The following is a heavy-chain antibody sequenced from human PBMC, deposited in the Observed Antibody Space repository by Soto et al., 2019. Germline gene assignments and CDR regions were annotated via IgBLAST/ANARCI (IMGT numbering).Heavy chain of an antibody. J-gene: IGHJ6*02. CDR1: GFTFDDYT. Sequence: GGSLRLSCAASGFTFDDYTMHWVRQAPGKGLEWVSLISWDGCSTYYADSVKGRFTISRDNSKNSLYLQMNSLRTEDTALYYCAKVIAADNQNYYYYYGMDVWGQGTTVTVSS. D-gene: IGHD6-13*01. CDR3: AKVIAADNQNYYYYYGMDV. V-gene: IGHV3-43*01. CDR2: ISWDGCST.